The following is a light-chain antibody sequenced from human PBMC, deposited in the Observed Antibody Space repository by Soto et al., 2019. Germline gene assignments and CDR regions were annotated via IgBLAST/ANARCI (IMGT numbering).Light chain of an antibody. J-gene: IGKJ5*01. Sequence: ELVMTPSPATLSLSPGERATLSCRASQSVSSYLAWYQQKPGQAPRLLIYDASNRATGIPARFSGSGSGTDFTLTISSLEPEDFAVYYCQQRSNWPPYTLGQGTRLEIK. CDR3: QQRSNWPPYT. V-gene: IGKV3-11*01. CDR1: QSVSSY. CDR2: DAS.